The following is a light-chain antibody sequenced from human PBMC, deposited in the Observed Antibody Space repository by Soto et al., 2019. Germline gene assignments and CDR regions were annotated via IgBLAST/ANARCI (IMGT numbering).Light chain of an antibody. Sequence: SYELTQPPSVSVSPGQTASITCSGDKLGDKYVCWYQQKPGQSPVLVIYQDSKRPSGIPERFSGSNSGNTATLTISGTQAMDEADYYCQAWDSSTAGVFGTGTKLTVL. CDR1: KLGDKY. CDR2: QDS. J-gene: IGLJ1*01. V-gene: IGLV3-1*01. CDR3: QAWDSSTAGV.